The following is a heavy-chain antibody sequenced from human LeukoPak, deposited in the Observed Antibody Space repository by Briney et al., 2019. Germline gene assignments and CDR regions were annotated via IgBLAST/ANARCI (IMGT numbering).Heavy chain of an antibody. Sequence: PGGSLRLSCAASGFIFSTYWMSWVRQAPGKGLEWVAIIKRDGSEKYYVDSVKGRFTISRDNAKNSLYLQMNSLRAEDTAVYYCARDRWDSSSFDYWGQGTLVTVSS. D-gene: IGHD6-6*01. CDR2: IKRDGSEK. CDR3: ARDRWDSSSFDY. V-gene: IGHV3-7*01. J-gene: IGHJ4*02. CDR1: GFIFSTYW.